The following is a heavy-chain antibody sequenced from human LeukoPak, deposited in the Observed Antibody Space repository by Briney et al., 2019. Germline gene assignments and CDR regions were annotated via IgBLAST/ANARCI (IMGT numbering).Heavy chain of an antibody. D-gene: IGHD6-19*01. CDR1: GFTFDDYA. CDR2: ISWNSGSI. J-gene: IGHJ4*02. CDR3: AKDIPDTNSGPPSDY. V-gene: IGHV3-9*01. Sequence: GGSLRLSCAASGFTFDDYAMHWVRQAPGKGLEWVSGISWNSGSIGYADSVKGRFTISRDNAKNSLYLQMNSLRAEDTALYYCAKDIPDTNSGPPSDYWGQGTLVTVSS.